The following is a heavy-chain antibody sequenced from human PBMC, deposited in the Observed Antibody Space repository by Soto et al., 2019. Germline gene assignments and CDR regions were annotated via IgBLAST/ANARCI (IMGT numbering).Heavy chain of an antibody. CDR1: GYTFTGYY. CDR3: ASGTIFGVVTPYYYYYGMDV. J-gene: IGHJ6*02. D-gene: IGHD3-3*01. Sequence: ASVKVSCKASGYTFTGYYMHWVRQAPGQGLEWMGWINPNSGGTNYAQKFQGRVTMTRDTSISTAYMELSRLGSDDTAVYYCASGTIFGVVTPYYYYYGMDVWGQGTTVTVSS. CDR2: INPNSGGT. V-gene: IGHV1-2*02.